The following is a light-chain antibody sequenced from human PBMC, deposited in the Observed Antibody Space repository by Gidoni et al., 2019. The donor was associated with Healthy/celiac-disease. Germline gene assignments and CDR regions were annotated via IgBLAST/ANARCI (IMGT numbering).Light chain of an antibody. V-gene: IGKV1-33*01. J-gene: IGKJ2*01. CDR3: QQYDNLPYT. CDR1: QYISNY. CDR2: DAS. Sequence: DIQLTQSPSSLPASVGDRVTITCQASQYISNYLNWYQQKPGKAPKRLIYDASNLETGVPSRFSGSGSGTDFTFTISSLQPEDIATYYCQQYDNLPYTFXQXTKLEIK.